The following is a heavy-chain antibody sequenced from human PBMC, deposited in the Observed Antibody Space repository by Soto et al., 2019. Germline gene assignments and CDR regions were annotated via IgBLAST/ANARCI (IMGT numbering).Heavy chain of an antibody. V-gene: IGHV3-74*01. J-gene: IGHJ4*02. CDR2: INSDGSST. CDR3: ARDIEYSSSYFDY. CDR1: GFTFSSYW. Sequence: GGTLRLSCAASGFTFSSYWMHWVRQAPGKGLVWVSRINSDGSSTSYADSVKGRFTISRDNAKNTLYLQMNSLRAEDAAVEYCARDIEYSSSYFDYWGQGTLVTVSS. D-gene: IGHD6-6*01.